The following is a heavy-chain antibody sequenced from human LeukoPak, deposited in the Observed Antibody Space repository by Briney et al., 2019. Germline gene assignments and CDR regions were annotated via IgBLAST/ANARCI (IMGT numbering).Heavy chain of an antibody. D-gene: IGHD5-18*01. Sequence: AGSLRLSCAASGFTFSDYYMSWIRQAPGKGLEWVSYISSSGSTIYYADSVKGRFTISRDNAKNSLYLQMNSLRAEDTAVYYCARVSMGYSYGYWYYYYYMDVWGKGTTVTVSS. CDR2: ISSSGSTI. V-gene: IGHV3-11*01. CDR3: ARVSMGYSYGYWYYYYYMDV. J-gene: IGHJ6*03. CDR1: GFTFSDYY.